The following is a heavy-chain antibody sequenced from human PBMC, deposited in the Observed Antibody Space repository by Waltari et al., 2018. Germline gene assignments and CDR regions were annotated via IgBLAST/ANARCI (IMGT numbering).Heavy chain of an antibody. Sequence: QVQLQESGPGLVKPSETLSLTCTVPGGSISRYYWSWIRQPPGKGLVWIGYIYYSGSTNYNPSLKSRVTISVDTSKNQFSLKLSSVTAADTAVYYCARGGDGDFWGPRAFDYWGQGTLVTVSS. V-gene: IGHV4-59*01. D-gene: IGHD3-3*01. CDR1: GGSISRYY. J-gene: IGHJ4*02. CDR3: ARGGDGDFWGPRAFDY. CDR2: IYYSGST.